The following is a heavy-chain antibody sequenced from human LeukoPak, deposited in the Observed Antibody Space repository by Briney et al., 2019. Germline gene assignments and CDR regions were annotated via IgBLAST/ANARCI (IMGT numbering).Heavy chain of an antibody. CDR1: GFTFSNYG. Sequence: GRSLRLSCAGAGFTFSNYGMHWVRQAPSKGLEWVAVISYEGRTMYYADSGKGRFTISRDTSKNTVYLQMNSLGTEDTAFYYCARGYSSSWLGYFDYWGQGTLVTVSS. D-gene: IGHD6-13*01. V-gene: IGHV3-30*03. CDR2: ISYEGRTM. J-gene: IGHJ4*02. CDR3: ARGYSSSWLGYFDY.